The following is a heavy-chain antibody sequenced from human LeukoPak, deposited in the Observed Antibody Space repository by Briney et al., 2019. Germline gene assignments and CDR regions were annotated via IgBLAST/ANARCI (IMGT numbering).Heavy chain of an antibody. D-gene: IGHD4-17*01. Sequence: SETLSFTCTVSGGSINNSPYYWGWIRQPPGKGLEWIGTVYYSGTTYYNPSLNGRVTISVDTSKNHFSLRLNSVTAADTAVYYCARTDYGDLSWGQGALVTVSS. J-gene: IGHJ5*02. V-gene: IGHV4-39*07. CDR1: GGSINNSPYY. CDR2: VYYSGTT. CDR3: ARTDYGDLS.